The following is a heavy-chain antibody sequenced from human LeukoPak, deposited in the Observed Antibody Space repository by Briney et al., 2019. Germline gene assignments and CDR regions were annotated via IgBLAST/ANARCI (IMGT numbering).Heavy chain of an antibody. D-gene: IGHD6-6*01. CDR2: IYHSGST. CDR1: GGSISSGGYS. CDR3: AREYSSSSAALGY. V-gene: IGHV4-30-2*01. J-gene: IGHJ4*02. Sequence: SETLSLTCAVSGGSISSGGYSWSWIRQPPGKGLEWIGYIYHSGSTYYNPSLKSRVTISVDRSKNQFSLKLSSVTAADTAVYYCAREYSSSSAALGYWGQGTLVTVSS.